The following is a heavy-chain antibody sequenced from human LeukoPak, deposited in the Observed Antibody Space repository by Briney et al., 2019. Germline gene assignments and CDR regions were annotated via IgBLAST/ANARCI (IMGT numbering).Heavy chain of an antibody. CDR3: ASLSIAARYFDY. D-gene: IGHD6-6*01. V-gene: IGHV1-69*13. Sequence: GASVKVSCKASGGTFSSYAISWVRQAPGQGLEWMGGIIPIFGTANYAQKFQGRVTITADESTSTAYMELSSLRSEDTAVYYCASLSIAARYFDYWGQGTLVTVSS. CDR1: GGTFSSYA. CDR2: IIPIFGTA. J-gene: IGHJ4*02.